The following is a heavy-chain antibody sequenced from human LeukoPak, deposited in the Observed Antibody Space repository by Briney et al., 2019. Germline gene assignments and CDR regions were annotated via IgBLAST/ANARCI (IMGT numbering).Heavy chain of an antibody. CDR2: ISGRGSST. V-gene: IGHV3-23*01. Sequence: GGSLRLSCAASGFTVSSYAMSWVRQAPGKGLQWVSAISGRGSSTYYADSVKGLFTISRDNSKNTLYLQMNSLRAEDKAVYYCAKDQDYLGQGTLVTVSS. J-gene: IGHJ4*02. CDR3: AKDQDY. CDR1: GFTVSSYA.